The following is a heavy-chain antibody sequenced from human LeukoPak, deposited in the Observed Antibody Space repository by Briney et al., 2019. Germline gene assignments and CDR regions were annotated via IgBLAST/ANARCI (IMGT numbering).Heavy chain of an antibody. CDR2: ISSNGGMT. CDR1: AFSFSTCA. Sequence: GGSLRLSCAASAFSFSTCAMHWVPQPPGQGLEWVSTISSNGGMTFYSHSVKGRFSTSRDNSNSILYLQMSSLRDEDTGVYYCAGDSDVEPRNGFDIWGQGTMATVSS. D-gene: IGHD1-1*01. V-gene: IGHV3-23*01. J-gene: IGHJ3*02. CDR3: AGDSDVEPRNGFDI.